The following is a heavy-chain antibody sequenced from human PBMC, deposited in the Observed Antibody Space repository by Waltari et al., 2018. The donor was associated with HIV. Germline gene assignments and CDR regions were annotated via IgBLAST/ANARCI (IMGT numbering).Heavy chain of an antibody. Sequence: QVQLVESGGGVVQPGRSLRLSCAASGFTFSSYGIHWVGQAPGKGLEWVAVIWDDGSNKYYADSVKGRFTISRDNSKNTLYLQMNSLRAEDTAMYYCAKGSTGSSWYVFDYWGQGTLVTVSS. J-gene: IGHJ4*02. V-gene: IGHV3-30*18. CDR1: GFTFSSYG. CDR2: IWDDGSNK. CDR3: AKGSTGSSWYVFDY. D-gene: IGHD6-13*01.